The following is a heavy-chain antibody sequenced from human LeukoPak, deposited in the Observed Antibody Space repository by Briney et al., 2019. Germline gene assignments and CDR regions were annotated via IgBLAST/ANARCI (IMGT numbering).Heavy chain of an antibody. CDR3: ARGGYCSGANCHATLYDF. Sequence: GGSLRLSCAAPGFSFPYFEMNWVRQAPGQGLEWISYIGPSGFTIYDADSVKGRFTISRDNAKNSLHLHMTSLRAEDTAVYYCARGGYCSGANCHATLYDFWGQGTLVTVSS. D-gene: IGHD2-15*01. CDR1: GFSFPYFE. J-gene: IGHJ4*02. V-gene: IGHV3-48*03. CDR2: IGPSGFTI.